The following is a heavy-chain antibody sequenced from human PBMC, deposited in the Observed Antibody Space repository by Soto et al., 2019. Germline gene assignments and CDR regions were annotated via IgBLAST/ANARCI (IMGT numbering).Heavy chain of an antibody. Sequence: QITLKDFGPRLVKPKQTPTLPCPFSGFPFVLRGVVWVWFRQPPGKALGWLALIYWDDDEGYSPSLKSGLTITKDTSKNQVVLTMTNMDPVDTATYYCAHRPRGYSYHFDYWGQGTLVTVSS. CDR3: AHRPRGYSYHFDY. J-gene: IGHJ4*02. CDR2: IYWDDDE. CDR1: GFPFVLRGVV. D-gene: IGHD5-18*01. V-gene: IGHV2-5*02.